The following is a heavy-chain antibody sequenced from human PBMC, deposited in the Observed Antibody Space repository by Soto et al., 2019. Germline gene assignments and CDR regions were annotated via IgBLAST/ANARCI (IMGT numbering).Heavy chain of an antibody. D-gene: IGHD6-19*01. CDR1: GDSVSSNTAV. V-gene: IGHV6-1*01. CDR2: TYYRSKWYN. CDR3: ARDVAVAGIDY. J-gene: IGHJ4*02. Sequence: SQTLSFTCVISGDSVSSNTAVWNWIRQSPSRGLEWLGRTYYRSKWYNDYAVSVKSRITINPDTSKNQFSLQLNSVTPEDTAVYYCARDVAVAGIDYWGQGTLVTVSS.